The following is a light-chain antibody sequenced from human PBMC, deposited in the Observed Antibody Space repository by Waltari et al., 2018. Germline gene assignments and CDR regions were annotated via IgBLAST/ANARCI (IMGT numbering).Light chain of an antibody. CDR1: QSVSRK. Sequence: ELVMTQSPATLSVSPGERATLSCRASQSVSRKLAWYQQKPGQAPRLPSYGASTRATGFPARFIGSGSGTEFTLTISSLQSEDFAVYYCQQYNVWPSITFGQGTRLEI. CDR2: GAS. V-gene: IGKV3-15*01. CDR3: QQYNVWPSIT. J-gene: IGKJ5*01.